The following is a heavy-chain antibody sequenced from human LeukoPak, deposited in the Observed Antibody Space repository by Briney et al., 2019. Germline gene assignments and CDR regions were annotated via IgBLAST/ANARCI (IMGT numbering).Heavy chain of an antibody. CDR3: ARVAVSRAGAALDY. J-gene: IGHJ4*02. Sequence: SETLSLTCTVSGGSIRSYYWSWIRQPPGKGLEWIGFINYSGNTKYNASLKSRVTISVDTSKNQFSVKLSSVTAADTAVYYCARVAVSRAGAALDYWGQGTLVTVSS. V-gene: IGHV4-59*01. D-gene: IGHD3-10*01. CDR2: INYSGNT. CDR1: GGSIRSYY.